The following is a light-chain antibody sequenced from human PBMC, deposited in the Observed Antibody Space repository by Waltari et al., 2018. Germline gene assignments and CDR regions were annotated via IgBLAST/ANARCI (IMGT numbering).Light chain of an antibody. J-gene: IGKJ3*01. CDR3: QHYNSFSALFT. Sequence: DIQMTQSPSTVSASVGDRVTITCRASQSISRWLAWNQQKPGKAPKPLIHKASSLQSGVPSRFSVSGSGTEFTLNITSLQPDDVATYYCQHYNSFSALFTFGPGTQVDIK. CDR1: QSISRW. CDR2: KAS. V-gene: IGKV1-5*03.